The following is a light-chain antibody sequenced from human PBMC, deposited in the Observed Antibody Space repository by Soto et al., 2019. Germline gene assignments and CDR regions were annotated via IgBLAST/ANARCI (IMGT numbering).Light chain of an antibody. Sequence: DFVMTQAPDSLAVSLGERATINCKSSQSVLYNSNNKNHLGWFQQKPGHPPKLLIYGASFRPSGVPDRFSGSGSGTDFTLTISSLQAEDVAVYYCQQYFETPYTFGQGTKLEI. CDR1: QSVLYNSNNKNH. CDR2: GAS. J-gene: IGKJ2*01. V-gene: IGKV4-1*01. CDR3: QQYFETPYT.